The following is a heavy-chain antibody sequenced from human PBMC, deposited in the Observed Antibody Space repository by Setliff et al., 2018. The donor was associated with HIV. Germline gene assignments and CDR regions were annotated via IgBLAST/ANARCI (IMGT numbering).Heavy chain of an antibody. D-gene: IGHD2-2*01. CDR2: INPSGGST. Sequence: ASVKVSCKASGYTFTRYYIHWVRQAPGQGLEWMGIINPSGGSTTYTQKFQGTGTMTRDTSTSTVYVELSSLRSEDTAVYYCARGPHCSSTSCFGGFDYWGQGTLVTVSS. V-gene: IGHV1-46*01. CDR1: GYTFTRYY. J-gene: IGHJ4*02. CDR3: ARGPHCSSTSCFGGFDY.